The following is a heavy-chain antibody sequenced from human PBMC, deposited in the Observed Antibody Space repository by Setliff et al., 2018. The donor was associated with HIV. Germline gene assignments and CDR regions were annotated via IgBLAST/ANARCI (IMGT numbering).Heavy chain of an antibody. D-gene: IGHD5-18*01. CDR1: GYTFTSYA. J-gene: IGHJ6*03. V-gene: IGHV1-3*01. CDR2: INAGNGNT. CDR3: ARDGGDTAMVSYYYYYYMDV. Sequence: ASVKVSCKSSGYTFTSYAMHWVRQAPGQRLEWMGWINAGNGNTKYSQKFQGRVTITRDTSASTAYMELSSLRSEDTAVYYCARDGGDTAMVSYYYYYYMDVWGKGTTVTVSS.